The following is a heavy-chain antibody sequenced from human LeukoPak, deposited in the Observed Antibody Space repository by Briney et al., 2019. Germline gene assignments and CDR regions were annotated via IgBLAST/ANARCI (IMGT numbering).Heavy chain of an antibody. CDR1: VYTFIDYY. CDR2: INPKNGAT. CDR3: ARGILQQQLVAN. Sequence: ASMTVSFKSSVYTFIDYYVHWVRQAPGQGLEWMGWINPKNGATKYARKFLGRVTMTRDTSIDTVYMELSGLRSDDTAKFYCARGILQQQLVANWGQGTLVTVSS. V-gene: IGHV1-2*02. D-gene: IGHD6-13*01. J-gene: IGHJ1*01.